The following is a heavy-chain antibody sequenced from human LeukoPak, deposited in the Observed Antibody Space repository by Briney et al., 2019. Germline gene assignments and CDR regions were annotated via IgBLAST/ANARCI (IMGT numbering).Heavy chain of an antibody. CDR2: ISSSSSYI. V-gene: IGHV3-21*01. CDR3: ARVPCSGYHFDY. J-gene: IGHJ4*02. D-gene: IGHD3-22*01. CDR1: GFTFNSYS. Sequence: GGSLRLSCAASGFTFNSYSMNWVRQAPGKGLEWVSSISSSSSYIKYADSVKGRFTISRDNAKNSLYLQMNSLRAEDTAVYYCARVPCSGYHFDYWGQGTLVTVSS.